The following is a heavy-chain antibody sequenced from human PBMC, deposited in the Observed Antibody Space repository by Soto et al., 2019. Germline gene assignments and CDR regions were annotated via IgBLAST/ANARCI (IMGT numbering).Heavy chain of an antibody. V-gene: IGHV3-21*01. J-gene: IGHJ4*02. D-gene: IGHD6-19*01. CDR2: ISSSSSYI. CDR3: ARDQYSSVLGLCRY. Sequence: EVQLVESGGGLVKPGGSLRLSCAASGFTFSSYSMNWVRQAPGKGLEWVSSISSSSSYIYYADSVKGRFTITRDNAKNSLYLQMNSLRAEDTAVYYCARDQYSSVLGLCRYWGQGTLVTVSS. CDR1: GFTFSSYS.